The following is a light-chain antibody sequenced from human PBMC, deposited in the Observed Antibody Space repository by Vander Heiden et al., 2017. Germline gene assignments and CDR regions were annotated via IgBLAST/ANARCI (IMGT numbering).Light chain of an antibody. V-gene: IGLV1-47*01. Sequence: SVLTQPPSLSGTPGQSLTISCSGSSTNIGSSSVSWYQQFPGTAPKLIINKNTRRTSGVPDRFSGSKSGTSASLAISGLRSEDEAEYFCAAWDDSMTVLFGGGTKVTVL. CDR2: KNT. CDR1: STNIGSSS. J-gene: IGLJ2*01. CDR3: AAWDDSMTVL.